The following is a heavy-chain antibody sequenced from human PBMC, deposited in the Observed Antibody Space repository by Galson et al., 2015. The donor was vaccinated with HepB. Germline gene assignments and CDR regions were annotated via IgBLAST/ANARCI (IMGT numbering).Heavy chain of an antibody. D-gene: IGHD3-10*01. CDR3: AREYYYGSGSAFDI. J-gene: IGHJ3*02. CDR1: GGSISSYY. Sequence: SETLSLTCTVSGGSISSYYWSWIRQPPGKGLEWIGYIYYSGSTNYNPSLKSRVTISVDTSKNQFSLKLSSVTAADTAVYYCAREYYYGSGSAFDIWGQGTMVTVSS. V-gene: IGHV4-59*01. CDR2: IYYSGST.